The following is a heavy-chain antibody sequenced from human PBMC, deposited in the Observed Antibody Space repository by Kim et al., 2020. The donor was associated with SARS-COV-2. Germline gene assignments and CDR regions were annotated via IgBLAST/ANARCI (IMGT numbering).Heavy chain of an antibody. CDR2: IWYDGSNK. V-gene: IGHV3-33*06. CDR3: AKGGSSGSIDY. Sequence: GGPLRLSCAASGFTFSSYAMHWVRQAPGKGLEWVAVIWYDGSNKYYADSVKGRFTISRDNSKNTLYLQMNSLRAEDTAVYYCAKGGSSGSIDYWGQGTLVTVSS. D-gene: IGHD6-19*01. CDR1: GFTFSSYA. J-gene: IGHJ4*02.